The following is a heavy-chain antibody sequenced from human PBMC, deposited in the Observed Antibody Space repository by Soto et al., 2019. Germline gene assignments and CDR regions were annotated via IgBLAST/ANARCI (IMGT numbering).Heavy chain of an antibody. CDR3: ARPRYPGREYYGMDV. V-gene: IGHV5-51*01. CDR2: IYPGDSDT. J-gene: IGHJ6*02. D-gene: IGHD2-15*01. CDR1: GYSFTSYW. Sequence: PGESLKISCKGSGYSFTSYWIGWVRQMPGKGLECMGIIYPGDSDTRYSPSFQGQVTISADKSISTAYLQWSSLKASDTAMYYCARPRYPGREYYGMDVWGQGTTVTVSS.